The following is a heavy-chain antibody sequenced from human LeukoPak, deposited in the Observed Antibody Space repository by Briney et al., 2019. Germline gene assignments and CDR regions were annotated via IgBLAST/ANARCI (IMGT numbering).Heavy chain of an antibody. CDR1: GFTFSSYG. V-gene: IGHV3-30*18. D-gene: IGHD3-10*02. CDR3: AELGITMIGGV. J-gene: IGHJ6*04. Sequence: PGRSLRLSCAASGFTFSSYGMHWVRQAPGKGLEWVTVISYDGNNKYYADSVKGRFTISRDNSKNTLYLQMNNLRAEDTAVYYCAELGITMIGGVWGKGTTVTISS. CDR2: ISYDGNNK.